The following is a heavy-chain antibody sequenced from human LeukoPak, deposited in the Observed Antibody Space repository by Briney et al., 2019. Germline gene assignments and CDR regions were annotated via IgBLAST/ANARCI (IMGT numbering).Heavy chain of an antibody. J-gene: IGHJ4*02. D-gene: IGHD2-15*01. CDR1: GGSMSSSSYR. CDR3: ARGSQSLGYCSGGSCRAKIFDY. Sequence: SETLSLTCTVSGGSMSSSSYRWGWIRQTPGKGLEWIANIEHSGKTYYNPSLKSRVTISVDTSKKQFSLKLSSVTAADTAVYYCARGSQSLGYCSGGSCRAKIFDYWGQGTLVTVSS. CDR2: IEHSGKT. V-gene: IGHV4-39*01.